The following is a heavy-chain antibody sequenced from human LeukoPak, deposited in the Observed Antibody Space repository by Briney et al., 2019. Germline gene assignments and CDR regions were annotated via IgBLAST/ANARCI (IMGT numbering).Heavy chain of an antibody. V-gene: IGHV3-53*01. CDR1: GFTVSSNY. J-gene: IGHJ4*02. CDR2: IYSGGST. CDR3: ARVRSPRYFDY. Sequence: GGSLRLSCAASGFTVSSNYMSWVRQAPGKGLEWVSVIYSGGSTYYADSVKGRFTISRDNSKNTLYLQMNSLRAEDTAVYYCARVRSPRYFDYWGQGTLVTVSS.